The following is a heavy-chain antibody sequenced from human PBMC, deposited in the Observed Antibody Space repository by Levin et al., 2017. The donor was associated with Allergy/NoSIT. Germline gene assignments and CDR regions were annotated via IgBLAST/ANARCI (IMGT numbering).Heavy chain of an antibody. Sequence: GGSLRLTCAASGFSVSNSSMNWVRQAPGKGLEWVSVLYVGGTPYYADSVKGRFTISRDNSKNTLSLQMNSLRAEDTAVYYCARAASVTVATRYFDFWGQGTLVTVSS. J-gene: IGHJ4*02. D-gene: IGHD2-21*02. CDR1: GFSVSNSS. CDR2: LYVGGTP. V-gene: IGHV3-53*01. CDR3: ARAASVTVATRYFDF.